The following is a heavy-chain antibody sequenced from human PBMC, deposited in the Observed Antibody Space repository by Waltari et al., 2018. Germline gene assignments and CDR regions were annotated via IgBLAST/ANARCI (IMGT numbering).Heavy chain of an antibody. D-gene: IGHD6-13*01. V-gene: IGHV1-69-2*01. CDR1: GYTFTDYY. J-gene: IGHJ5*02. CDR2: VDPEDGET. CDR3: ATVGENQYSSSSGWFDP. Sequence: EVQLVQSGAEVKKPGATVKISCKVSGYTFTDYYMHWVQQAPGKGLEWMGLVDPEDGETIYAEKFQGRVTITADTSTDTAYMELSSLRSEDTAVYYCATVGENQYSSSSGWFDPWGQGTLVTVSS.